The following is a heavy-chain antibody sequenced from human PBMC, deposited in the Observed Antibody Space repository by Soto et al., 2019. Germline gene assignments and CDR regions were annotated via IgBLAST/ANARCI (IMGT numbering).Heavy chain of an antibody. CDR1: VFNVGAFA. D-gene: IGHD1-20*01. Sequence: PGGSLRLSCASSVFNVGAFAVNCVRHSPGKGLEWVSGISVSDAFIYYADSVRGRFSISRDASENILYLQMNSLRVDDTALYYCTRETVAGITGLDYWGPGTRVTVSS. CDR2: ISVSDAFI. J-gene: IGHJ4*02. CDR3: TRETVAGITGLDY. V-gene: IGHV3-23*01.